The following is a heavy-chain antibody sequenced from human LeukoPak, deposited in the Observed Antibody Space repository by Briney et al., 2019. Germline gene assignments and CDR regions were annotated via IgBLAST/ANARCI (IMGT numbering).Heavy chain of an antibody. D-gene: IGHD3-3*01. Sequence: SETLSLTCTVSGGSIRSYYWSWIRQPPGKGLEWIGYIYYSGSTNSNPSLKSRVTISVDTSKNQFSLKVSSVTAADTAVYYCARESFRSGYYQSSYYHMDVWGKGTTVTVSS. V-gene: IGHV4-59*12. J-gene: IGHJ6*03. CDR1: GGSIRSYY. CDR2: IYYSGST. CDR3: ARESFRSGYYQSSYYHMDV.